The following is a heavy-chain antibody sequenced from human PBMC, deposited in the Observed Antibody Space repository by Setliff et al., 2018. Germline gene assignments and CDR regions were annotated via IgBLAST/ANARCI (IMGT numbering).Heavy chain of an antibody. CDR1: GYTFRQSI. J-gene: IGHJ5*02. V-gene: IGHV1-18*01. CDR2: IGVYSGNT. Sequence: ASVKVSCKASGYTFRQSIVSWVRLAPGQGLEWLGWIGVYSGNTYSAQRFQGRVSLTTDESTNTAYLELRGLRSDDTAVYYCMRLVRFCSRTVCQRTSGDEAWGQGTLVTVSS. D-gene: IGHD3-3*01. CDR3: MRLVRFCSRTVCQRTSGDEA.